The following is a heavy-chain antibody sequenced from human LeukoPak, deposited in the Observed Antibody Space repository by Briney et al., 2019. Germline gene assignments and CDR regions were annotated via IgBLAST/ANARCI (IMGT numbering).Heavy chain of an antibody. CDR1: GYNFITYW. CDR3: ARAGRRGDAFDI. CDR2: IYPGDSDT. J-gene: IGHJ3*02. V-gene: IGHV5-51*01. Sequence: GESLKISCTDSGYNFITYWIGWVRQMPGKGLEWMGIIYPGDSDTRYSPSFQGLVTISTDKSTSTAYLQWSSLKASDTAMYYCARAGRRGDAFDIWGQGTMVTVSS.